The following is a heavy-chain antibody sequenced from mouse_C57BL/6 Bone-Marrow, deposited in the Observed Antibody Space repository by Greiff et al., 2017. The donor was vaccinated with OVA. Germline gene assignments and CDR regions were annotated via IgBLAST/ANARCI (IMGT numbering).Heavy chain of an antibody. Sequence: QVQLKQPGAELVMPGASVKLSCKASGYTFTSYWMHWVKQRPGQGLEWIGEIDPSDSYTNYNQKFKGKSTLTVDKSSSTAYMQLSSLTSEDSAVYYCARLGYGSAWFAYWGQGTLVTVSA. CDR3: ARLGYGSAWFAY. J-gene: IGHJ3*01. CDR2: IDPSDSYT. V-gene: IGHV1-69*01. D-gene: IGHD1-1*01. CDR1: GYTFTSYW.